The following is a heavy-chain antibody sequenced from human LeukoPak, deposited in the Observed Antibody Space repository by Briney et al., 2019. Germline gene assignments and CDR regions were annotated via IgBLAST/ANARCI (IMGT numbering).Heavy chain of an antibody. CDR1: GFTFSSYS. V-gene: IGHV3-21*01. CDR3: ARGPCSSTSCYFYYYYYYGMDV. Sequence: PGGSLRLSCAASGFTFSSYSMNWVRQAPGKGLEWVSSISSSSSYIYYADSVKGRFTISRDNAKNSLYLQMNSLRAGDTAVYYCARGPCSSTSCYFYYYYYYGMDVWGQGTTVTVSS. CDR2: ISSSSSYI. D-gene: IGHD2-2*01. J-gene: IGHJ6*02.